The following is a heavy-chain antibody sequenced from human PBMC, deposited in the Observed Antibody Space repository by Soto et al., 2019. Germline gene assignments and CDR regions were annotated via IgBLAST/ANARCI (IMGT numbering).Heavy chain of an antibody. CDR3: ARSTGDLDY. CDR2: IYYSGST. D-gene: IGHD7-27*01. Sequence: QVQLQESGPGLVKPSETLSLTCTVSGGSISSYYWSWIRKPPGKGLERIGYIYYSGSTNYNPSLKSRVTISVDTSKNQFSLKLSSVTDADTAVYYCARSTGDLDYWGQGTMVTVSS. J-gene: IGHJ4*02. CDR1: GGSISSYY. V-gene: IGHV4-59*01.